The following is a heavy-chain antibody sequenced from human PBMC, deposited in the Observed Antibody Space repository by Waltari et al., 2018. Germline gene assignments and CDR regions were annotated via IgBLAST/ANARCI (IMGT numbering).Heavy chain of an antibody. Sequence: EAQQVESGGDLVQPGGSLRLSCLGSGFTLSNYWMSWVRQAPGKGLEWVANINKDGTETYYVDSVRGRFTISKDDAKNSVYLQMNSLKVEDTAVYYCIRDYGSPYWGQGTLVTVSS. CDR3: IRDYGSPY. CDR2: INKDGTET. J-gene: IGHJ4*02. CDR1: GFTLSNYW. D-gene: IGHD6-19*01. V-gene: IGHV3-7*03.